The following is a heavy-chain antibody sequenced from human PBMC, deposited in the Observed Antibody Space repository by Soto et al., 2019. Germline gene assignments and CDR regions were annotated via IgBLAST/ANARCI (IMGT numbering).Heavy chain of an antibody. CDR2: IYYSGST. V-gene: IGHV4-61*01. CDR3: ARDKITGLFDY. Sequence: TSETLSLTCTVSGGSVSSGTYYWSWIRQSPGKGLEWIGYIYYSGSTNYNPSLKSRVTISVDTSKNQFSLKLSSVTAADTAVYYYARDKITGLFDYWGQGTLVTVSS. D-gene: IGHD2-8*02. CDR1: GGSVSSGTYY. J-gene: IGHJ4*02.